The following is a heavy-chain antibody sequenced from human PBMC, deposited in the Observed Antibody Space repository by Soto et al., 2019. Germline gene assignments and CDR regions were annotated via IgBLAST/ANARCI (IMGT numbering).Heavy chain of an antibody. CDR3: AKDPPSPWTANWVDP. CDR1: GFNFNTFA. D-gene: IGHD5-12*01. V-gene: IGHV3-23*01. CDR2: ISSSGDSR. Sequence: EEQVSESGGGLVKSGGSLRLSCAASGFNFNTFAMSWIRQAPGKGLEWVSHISSSGDSRDYADSVRGRFTISRDNSKNVLFLQMNSLRADDTATYYCAKDPPSPWTANWVDPWGKGTLVTVSS. J-gene: IGHJ5*02.